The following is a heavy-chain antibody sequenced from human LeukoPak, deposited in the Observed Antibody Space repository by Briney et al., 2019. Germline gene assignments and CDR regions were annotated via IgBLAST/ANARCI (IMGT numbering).Heavy chain of an antibody. D-gene: IGHD3-10*01. J-gene: IGHJ4*02. CDR2: INPNSGGT. V-gene: IGHV1-2*02. Sequence: ASVKVSCKASGYTFTGYYMHWVRQAPGQGLEWMGWINPNSGGTNYAQKFQGRVTMTRDTSISTAYMELGRLRSDDTAVYYCARGVRITMVPTHYWGQGTLVTVSS. CDR1: GYTFTGYY. CDR3: ARGVRITMVPTHY.